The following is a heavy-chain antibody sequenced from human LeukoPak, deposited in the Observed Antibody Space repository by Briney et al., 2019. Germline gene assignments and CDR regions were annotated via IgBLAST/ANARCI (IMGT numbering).Heavy chain of an antibody. CDR2: ISWSGGGI. V-gene: IGHV3-9*01. CDR1: GFTFGDYA. CDR3: AKGQYSGYDSQPHC. J-gene: IGHJ1*01. D-gene: IGHD5-12*01. Sequence: PGRSLRLSCAASGFTFGDYAMHWVRQAPGKGLQWVSGISWSGGGIGYADSVKGRFTISRDNAKNSLYLQMNSLRPEDTAFYYCAKGQYSGYDSQPHCWGQGALVTVSS.